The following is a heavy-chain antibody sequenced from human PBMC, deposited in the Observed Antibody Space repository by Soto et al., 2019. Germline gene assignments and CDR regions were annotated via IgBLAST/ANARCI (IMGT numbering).Heavy chain of an antibody. D-gene: IGHD6-19*01. Sequence: QVQLQESGPGLVKPSETLSLTCTVSGGSISNKYWSWIRQPAGKGLEGIGRMSSSGVTNYSPSFKSRVTMSVDMSKNQFSLKLSSVTATDAAVYYCARALDSSGWYGDDAFDIWGQGTMVTVSS. CDR2: MSSSGVT. CDR3: ARALDSSGWYGDDAFDI. CDR1: GGSISNKY. V-gene: IGHV4-4*07. J-gene: IGHJ3*02.